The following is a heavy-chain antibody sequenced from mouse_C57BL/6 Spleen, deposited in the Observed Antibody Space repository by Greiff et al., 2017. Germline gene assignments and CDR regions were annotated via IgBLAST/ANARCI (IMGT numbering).Heavy chain of an antibody. J-gene: IGHJ3*01. CDR3: AGRGYDSWFAY. Sequence: EVKLVESGGGLVKPGGSLKLSCAASGFTFSDYGMPWVRQAPEKGLEWVAYISSGSSNIYYADTVKGRFTISRDNAKNTLFLQMTSLRSEDTAMYYCAGRGYDSWFAYWGQGTLVTVSA. V-gene: IGHV5-17*01. CDR1: GFTFSDYG. CDR2: ISSGSSNI. D-gene: IGHD2-2*01.